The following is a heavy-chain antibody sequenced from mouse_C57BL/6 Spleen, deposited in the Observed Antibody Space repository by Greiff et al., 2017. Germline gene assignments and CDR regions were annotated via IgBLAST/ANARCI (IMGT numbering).Heavy chain of an antibody. CDR3: ARDRGPNWDYFDY. CDR1: GFTFSSYA. CDR2: ISDGGSYT. Sequence: EVMLVESGGGLVKPGGSLKLSCAASGFTFSSYAMSWVRQTPEKRLEWVATISDGGSYTYYPDNVKGRFTISRDNAKNNLYLQMSHLKSEDTAMYYCARDRGPNWDYFDYWGQGTTRTVSS. D-gene: IGHD4-1*01. J-gene: IGHJ2*01. V-gene: IGHV5-4*01.